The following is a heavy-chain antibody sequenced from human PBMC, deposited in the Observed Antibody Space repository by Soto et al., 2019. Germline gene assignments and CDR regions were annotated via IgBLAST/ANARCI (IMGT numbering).Heavy chain of an antibody. CDR1: GGSINSGGYF. CDR3: ARIYGSGGLRDY. J-gene: IGHJ4*02. V-gene: IGHV4-31*03. CDR2: IYYSGST. D-gene: IGHD3-10*01. Sequence: SETLSLTCTVSGGSINSGGYFWSWIRQHPGRGLEWIGYIYYSGSTYYNPSLKSRVDISIDTSKNQFSLNLSSVTAADTAVYYCARIYGSGGLRDYWGQGTLVTVSS.